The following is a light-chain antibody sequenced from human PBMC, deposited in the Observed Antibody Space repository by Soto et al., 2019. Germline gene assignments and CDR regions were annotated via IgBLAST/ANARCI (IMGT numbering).Light chain of an antibody. J-gene: IGKJ5*01. CDR2: GAS. Sequence: EIVLMQSPGTLSLSPGERATLSCRASQSVSSTYLIWYQQKPGQAPRLLIYGASSRATGVPDRFSGGGSGTEFTLTISGLQSEDFAIYYCQQYNKWPLITFGQGTRLEIK. V-gene: IGKV3-20*01. CDR3: QQYNKWPLIT. CDR1: QSVSSTY.